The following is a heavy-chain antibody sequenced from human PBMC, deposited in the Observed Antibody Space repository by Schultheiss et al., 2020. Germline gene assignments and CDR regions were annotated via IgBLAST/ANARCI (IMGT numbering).Heavy chain of an antibody. CDR1: GYTLTELS. CDR3: ATRHSSGWYSDFDY. D-gene: IGHD6-19*01. V-gene: IGHV1-24*01. CDR2: FDPEDVET. Sequence: GESLKISCKVSGYTLTELSMHWVRQAPGKGLEWMGGFDPEDVETIYAQKFQGRVTMTEDTSTDTAYMELSSLRSEDTAVYYCATRHSSGWYSDFDYWGQGTLVTVS. J-gene: IGHJ4*02.